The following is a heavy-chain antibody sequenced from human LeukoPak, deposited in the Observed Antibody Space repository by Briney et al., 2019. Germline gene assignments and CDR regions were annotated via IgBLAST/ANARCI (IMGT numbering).Heavy chain of an antibody. V-gene: IGHV4-4*07. CDR1: SGSISSYY. CDR3: ARDFGGSYYKNLTFDI. Sequence: SETLSLTCTVSSGSISSYYWSWIRQPAGEGLEWIGRIYTSGSTNYNPSLKSRVTMSVDTSKNQFSLKLSSVTAADTAVYYCARDFGGSYYKNLTFDIWGQGTMVTVSS. CDR2: IYTSGST. D-gene: IGHD3-10*01. J-gene: IGHJ3*02.